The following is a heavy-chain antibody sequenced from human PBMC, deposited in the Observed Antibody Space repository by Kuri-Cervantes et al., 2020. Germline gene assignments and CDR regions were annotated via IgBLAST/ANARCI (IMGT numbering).Heavy chain of an antibody. Sequence: SCTVSGGSISSGDYYWSWIRQPPGKGLEWIGYIYYSVSTYYNPSLKSRVTISVATSKNQFSLKLSSVTAADTAVYYCAREPPPSYYYDISPHDPWGQGTLVTVSS. CDR3: AREPPPSYYYDISPHDP. V-gene: IGHV4-30-4*01. J-gene: IGHJ5*02. D-gene: IGHD3-22*01. CDR1: GGSISSGDYY. CDR2: IYYSVST.